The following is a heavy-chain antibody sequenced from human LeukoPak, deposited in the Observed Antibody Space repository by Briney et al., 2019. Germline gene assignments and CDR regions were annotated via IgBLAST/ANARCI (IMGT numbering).Heavy chain of an antibody. J-gene: IGHJ3*02. V-gene: IGHV4-59*01. CDR3: TRGDSNYAFDI. CDR1: GGSISSYY. D-gene: IGHD4-11*01. CDR2: IHYSGST. Sequence: SETLSLTCTVSGGSISSYYWSWIRQPPGKGLEWIGYIHYSGSTNHNPSLKSRVTISVDTSKNHFSLKLSSVTAADTAVYYCTRGDSNYAFDIWGQGTMVTVSS.